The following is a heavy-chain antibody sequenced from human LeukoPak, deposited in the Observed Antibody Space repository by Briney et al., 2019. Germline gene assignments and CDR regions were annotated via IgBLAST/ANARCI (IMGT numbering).Heavy chain of an antibody. Sequence: ASVKVPCKASGYTFTSCGISWVRQAPGQGLEWMGWISAYNGNTHYAQKLHGRVNMTTDTSTSTAYMVLRSLRSDDTAVYYGARRRGYYYYYMDVWGKGTTVTVSS. V-gene: IGHV1-18*01. D-gene: IGHD3-10*01. J-gene: IGHJ6*03. CDR3: ARRRGYYYYYMDV. CDR1: GYTFTSCG. CDR2: ISAYNGNT.